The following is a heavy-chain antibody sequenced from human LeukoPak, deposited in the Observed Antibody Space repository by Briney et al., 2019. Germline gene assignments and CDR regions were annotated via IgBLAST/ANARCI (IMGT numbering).Heavy chain of an antibody. CDR2: IKSKTDGGTT. D-gene: IGHD2-2*01. CDR1: GFTFSNAW. J-gene: IGHJ5*02. CDR3: TTAPYCSSTSCYSAGVGEQNWFDP. Sequence: GGSLRLSCAASGFTFSNAWMSWVRQAPGKGLEWVGRIKSKTDGGTTDYAAPVKGRFTISRDDSKNTLYLQMNSLKTEDTALYYCTTAPYCSSTSCYSAGVGEQNWFDPWGQGTLVTVSS. V-gene: IGHV3-15*01.